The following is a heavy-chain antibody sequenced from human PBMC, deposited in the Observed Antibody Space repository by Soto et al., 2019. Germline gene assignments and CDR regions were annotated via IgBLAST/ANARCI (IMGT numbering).Heavy chain of an antibody. D-gene: IGHD6-19*01. CDR3: AKVRYSSPMGYYYGMDV. J-gene: IGHJ6*02. V-gene: IGHV3-30*18. Sequence: PGGSLRLSCVASGFTFSSYGMQWVRQAPGKGLEGVAVISYDGSNKYYGDSVKGRFTISRDNSKNTLYLQINNLRSEDTAVYYCAKVRYSSPMGYYYGMDVWGQGTTVTVSS. CDR2: ISYDGSNK. CDR1: GFTFSSYG.